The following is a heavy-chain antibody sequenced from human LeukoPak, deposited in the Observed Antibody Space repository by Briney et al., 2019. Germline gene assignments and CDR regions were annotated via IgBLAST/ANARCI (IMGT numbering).Heavy chain of an antibody. Sequence: QTGGSLRLSCAASGFTFSSYGMHWVRQAPGKGLEWVAFIRYDGSNRYYADSVKGRFTISRDNSKNTLYLQMNSLRAEDTAVYYCAKDSSVPAARSYGFPNYWGQGTLVTVSS. V-gene: IGHV3-30*02. J-gene: IGHJ4*02. CDR2: IRYDGSNR. CDR3: AKDSSVPAARSYGFPNY. D-gene: IGHD2-2*01. CDR1: GFTFSSYG.